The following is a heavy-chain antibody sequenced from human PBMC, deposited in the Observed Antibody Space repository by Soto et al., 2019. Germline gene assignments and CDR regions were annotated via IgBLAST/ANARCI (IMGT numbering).Heavy chain of an antibody. Sequence: PGGSLRLSCAASGFTFSSYSMNWVRQAPGKGLEWVSYISSSSSTIYYADSVKGRFTISRDNAKNSLYLQMNSLRDEDTAVYYCARDYEVSYDFWSGYQNWFDPWGQGTLVTVSS. CDR1: GFTFSSYS. D-gene: IGHD3-3*01. J-gene: IGHJ5*02. CDR2: ISSSSSTI. V-gene: IGHV3-48*02. CDR3: ARDYEVSYDFWSGYQNWFDP.